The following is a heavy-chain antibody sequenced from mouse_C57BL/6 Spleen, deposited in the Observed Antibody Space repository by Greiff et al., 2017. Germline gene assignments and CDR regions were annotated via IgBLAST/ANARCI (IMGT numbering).Heavy chain of an antibody. CDR2: INPNNGGT. Sequence: VQLQQSGPELVKPGASVKISCKASGYTFTDYYMNWVKQSHGKSLEWIGDINPNNGGTSYNQKFKGTATLTVDKSSSTAYMELRSLTSEDSAVYYCARWLLRYFDVWGTGTTVTVSS. CDR3: ARWLLRYFDV. V-gene: IGHV1-26*01. D-gene: IGHD2-3*01. CDR1: GYTFTDYY. J-gene: IGHJ1*03.